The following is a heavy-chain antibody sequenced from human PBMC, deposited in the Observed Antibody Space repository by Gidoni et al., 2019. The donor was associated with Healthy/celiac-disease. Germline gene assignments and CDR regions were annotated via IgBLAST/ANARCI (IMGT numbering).Heavy chain of an antibody. D-gene: IGHD6-13*01. J-gene: IGHJ4*02. V-gene: IGHV2-5*02. CDR3: AHRRGAAAFFDY. Sequence: QITLKESGPTLVKLTQTLTLTCTFSGFSLSTSGVGVGWIRQPPGKALEWLALIYWDDDKRYSTSLKSRLTITKDTSKNQVVLTMTNMDPVDTATYYFAHRRGAAAFFDYWVQGTLVTVSS. CDR2: IYWDDDK. CDR1: GFSLSTSGVG.